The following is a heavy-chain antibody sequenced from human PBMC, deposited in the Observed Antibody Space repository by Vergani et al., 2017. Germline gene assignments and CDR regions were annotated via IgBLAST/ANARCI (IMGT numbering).Heavy chain of an antibody. D-gene: IGHD2-2*02. CDR2: SEPSDSYT. J-gene: IGHJ2*01. Sequence: EVQLVQSGAEVKKPGESLRISCKGSGYSFTSYWISWVRQMPGKGLEWMGGSEPSDSYTNYSPSFQGHVTISAAKSISTDYLQWSRLKASDTAMYYCAREGGRYCSSTSCYTGSYWYFDLWGRGTLVTVSS. CDR1: GYSFTSYW. CDR3: AREGGRYCSSTSCYTGSYWYFDL. V-gene: IGHV5-10-1*03.